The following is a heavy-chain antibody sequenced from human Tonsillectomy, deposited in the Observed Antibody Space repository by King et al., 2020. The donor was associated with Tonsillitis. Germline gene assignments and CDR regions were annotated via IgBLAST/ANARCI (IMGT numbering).Heavy chain of an antibody. CDR2: MYYIGNT. J-gene: IGHJ4*02. CDR3: ARNSWTFDY. Sequence: QLQESGPGLVKPSHTLSLTCTVSGGSIISGGYYWSWIRQHPGQGLAWIGYMYYIGNTYSNPALKSRVSISVETSKNQFSLKLSSVTAADTAVYYCARNSWTFDYWGQGTLVTVSS. V-gene: IGHV4-31*03. CDR1: GGSIISGGYY. D-gene: IGHD3/OR15-3a*01.